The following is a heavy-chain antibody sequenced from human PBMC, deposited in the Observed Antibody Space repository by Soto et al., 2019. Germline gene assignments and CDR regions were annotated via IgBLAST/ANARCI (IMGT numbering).Heavy chain of an antibody. J-gene: IGHJ5*02. CDR3: TRHATYYDSGRYIGDWFDL. CDR2: IKGKANSYAT. Sequence: EVQLVESGGGLVQPGGSLRLSCGASGFTFSGHGIHWVRQASGKGLEWIGRIKGKANSYATEYAASLKGRFTISRDDSENTGYLQMNRLKSEDTAVYYCTRHATYYDSGRYIGDWFDLWGQGTLVTVSS. D-gene: IGHD3-22*01. V-gene: IGHV3-73*01. CDR1: GFTFSGHG.